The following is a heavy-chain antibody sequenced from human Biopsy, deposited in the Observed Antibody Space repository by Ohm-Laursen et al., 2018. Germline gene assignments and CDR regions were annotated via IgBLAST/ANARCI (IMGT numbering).Heavy chain of an antibody. CDR2: ISYDGSGE. Sequence: SLRLSCAASGFTFTSYAMRWVRQAPGKGLEWVAVISYDGSGEYYADSLQGRFIISRGNPKNTVDLQMNSLRAEDTAVYFCARDGKRWDYSTYFSWHFDLWGRGTLVTVSS. J-gene: IGHJ2*01. V-gene: IGHV3-30*03. CDR1: GFTFTSYA. CDR3: ARDGKRWDYSTYFSWHFDL. D-gene: IGHD4-11*01.